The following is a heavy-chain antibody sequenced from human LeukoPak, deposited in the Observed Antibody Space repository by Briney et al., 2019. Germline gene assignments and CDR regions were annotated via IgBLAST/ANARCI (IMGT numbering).Heavy chain of an antibody. CDR3: ARATVTPHYNWFDP. D-gene: IGHD4-17*01. CDR2: IYRSGST. Sequence: SETLSLTCTVSGGSISSGSYFWNWIRQPAGKGLEWIGRIYRSGSTNYNPSLKSRVTISVDTSKNQFSLKLSSVTAADTAVYYCARATVTPHYNWFDPWGQGTLVTVSS. V-gene: IGHV4-61*02. J-gene: IGHJ5*02. CDR1: GGSISSGSYF.